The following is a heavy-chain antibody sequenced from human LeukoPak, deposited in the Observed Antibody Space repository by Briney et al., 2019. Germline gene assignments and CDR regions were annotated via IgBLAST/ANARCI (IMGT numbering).Heavy chain of an antibody. V-gene: IGHV3-21*01. CDR2: ISSSSSYI. J-gene: IGHJ4*02. D-gene: IGHD6-13*01. CDR1: GFTFSSYS. Sequence: GGSLRLSCAASGFTFSSYSMNWVRQAPGKGLEWVSSISSSSSYIYYADSVKGRFTISRDNAKNSLYLQMNSLRAEDTAVYYCARGRSSWLHFDYWGQGTLVTVSS. CDR3: ARGRSSWLHFDY.